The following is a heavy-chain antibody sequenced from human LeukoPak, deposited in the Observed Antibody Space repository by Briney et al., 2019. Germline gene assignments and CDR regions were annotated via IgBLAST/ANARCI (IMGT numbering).Heavy chain of an antibody. J-gene: IGHJ4*02. CDR1: GFTFSDYY. V-gene: IGHV3-11*04. CDR3: ARGWIQLWGNFDY. Sequence: PGGSLRLSCAASGFTFSDYYMSWIRQAPGKGLECVSYISSRGSTIYYADSVKGRFTLSRDNAKNSLYLQMDSLRAEDTAVYYCARGWIQLWGNFDYWGQGTLVTVSS. D-gene: IGHD5-18*01. CDR2: ISSRGSTI.